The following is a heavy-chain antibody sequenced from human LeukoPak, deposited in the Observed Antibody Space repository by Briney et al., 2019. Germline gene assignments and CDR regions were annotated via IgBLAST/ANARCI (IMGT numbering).Heavy chain of an antibody. J-gene: IGHJ4*02. D-gene: IGHD3-22*01. CDR1: GGTFSSYA. CDR3: ARGSTYYYDSSGYYFDY. Sequence: GASVKVSCKASGGTFSSYAISWVRQAPGQGLEWMGRIIPIFGTANYAQKLQGRGTITTDESTSTAYMELSSLRSEDTAVYYCARGSTYYYDSSGYYFDYWGQGTLVTVSS. V-gene: IGHV1-69*05. CDR2: IIPIFGTA.